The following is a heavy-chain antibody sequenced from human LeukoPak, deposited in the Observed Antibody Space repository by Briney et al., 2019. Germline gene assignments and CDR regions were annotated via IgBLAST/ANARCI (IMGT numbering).Heavy chain of an antibody. CDR3: ATAYYDFWSGYYGRDYFDY. J-gene: IGHJ4*02. D-gene: IGHD3-3*01. CDR1: GFTFSSYW. Sequence: GGSLRLSCAASGFTFSSYWMNWVRQAPGKGLVWVSRIASDGSSTTYADSVKGRFSISRDNAKNTLYLQMNSLRAEDTAVYYCATAYYDFWSGYYGRDYFDYWGQGTLVTVSS. CDR2: IASDGSST. V-gene: IGHV3-74*01.